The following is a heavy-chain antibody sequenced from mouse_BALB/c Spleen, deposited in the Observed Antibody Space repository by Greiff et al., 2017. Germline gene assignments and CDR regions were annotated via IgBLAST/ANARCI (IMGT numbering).Heavy chain of an antibody. D-gene: IGHD3-2*01. V-gene: IGHV2-9*02. CDR1: GFSLTSYG. CDR2: IWAGGST. Sequence: QVQLKESGPGLVAPSQSLSITCTVSGFSLTSYGVHWVRQPPGKGLEWLGVIWAGGSTNYNSALMSRLSISKDNSKSQVFLKMNSLQTDDTAMYYCARQTARAWFAYWGQGTLVTVSA. CDR3: ARQTARAWFAY. J-gene: IGHJ3*01.